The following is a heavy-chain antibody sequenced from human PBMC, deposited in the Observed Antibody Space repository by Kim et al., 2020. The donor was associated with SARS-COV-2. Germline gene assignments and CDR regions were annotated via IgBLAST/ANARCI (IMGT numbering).Heavy chain of an antibody. CDR2: ISYDGSHI. V-gene: IGHV3-30*04. D-gene: IGHD3-22*01. J-gene: IGHJ4*02. Sequence: GGSLRLSCAASGFSFSSHALHWVRQAPGKGLEWVALISYDGSHISYPDSVKGRFIISRDNTKNTLYLQMNSLGPEDTAVYYCVAESGSRSFDHWGQGTLVTVSS. CDR3: VAESGSRSFDH. CDR1: GFSFSSHA.